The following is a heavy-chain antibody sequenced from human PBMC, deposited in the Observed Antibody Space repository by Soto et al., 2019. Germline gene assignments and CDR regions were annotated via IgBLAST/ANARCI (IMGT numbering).Heavy chain of an antibody. CDR3: ARAKEYYDFWSGYFNWFDP. J-gene: IGHJ5*02. D-gene: IGHD3-3*01. Sequence: SETLSLTCTVSGGSISSSSYYWGWIRQPPGKGLEWIGSIYYSGSTYYNPSLKSRVTISVDTSKNQFSLKLSSVTAADTAVYYCARAKEYYDFWSGYFNWFDPWGQGTLVTVSS. CDR1: GGSISSSSYY. V-gene: IGHV4-39*01. CDR2: IYYSGST.